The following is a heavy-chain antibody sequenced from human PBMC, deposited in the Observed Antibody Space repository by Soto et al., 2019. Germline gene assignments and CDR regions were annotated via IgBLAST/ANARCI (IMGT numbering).Heavy chain of an antibody. J-gene: IGHJ4*02. V-gene: IGHV4-39*01. CDR1: GGSIRSSSYY. Sequence: XXTLSLPCTVSGGSIRSSSYYWGFIRQPPGKGLEWFGSIYYSGSTYYNPSLKSRVTISVDTSKNQFSLKLSSVTAADTAVYYCARVGIAVAELDYWGQGTLVTVSS. CDR2: IYYSGST. CDR3: ARVGIAVAELDY. D-gene: IGHD6-19*01.